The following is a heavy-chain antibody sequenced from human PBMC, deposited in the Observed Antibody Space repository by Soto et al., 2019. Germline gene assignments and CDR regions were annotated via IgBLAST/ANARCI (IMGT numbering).Heavy chain of an antibody. CDR1: GFSLSSSGVG. CDR2: IYWDDAK. Sequence: QITLKESGPTLVKPTQTLTLTCTISGFSLSSSGVGVGWIRQPPGKALEWLALIYWDDAKPYSPSLKSSRTLTWDTSQSPVVLTITNLGPLDRATYYCAQRQTGFGESCDSLGQGTLVTVPS. V-gene: IGHV2-5*02. D-gene: IGHD3-10*01. J-gene: IGHJ4*02. CDR3: AQRQTGFGESCDS.